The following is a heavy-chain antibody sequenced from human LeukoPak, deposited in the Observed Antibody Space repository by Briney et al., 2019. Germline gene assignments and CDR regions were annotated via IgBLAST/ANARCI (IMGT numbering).Heavy chain of an antibody. CDR3: TTGGIRFLEWLAY. CDR2: IKSKTDGGTT. J-gene: IGHJ4*02. V-gene: IGHV3-15*01. CDR1: GFTFSNAW. Sequence: GGSLRLSCAASGFTFSNAWMSWVRQAPGKGPEWVGRIKSKTDGGTTDYAAPVKGRFTISRDDSKNTLYLQMNSLKTEDTAVYYCTTGGIRFLEWLAYWGQGTLVTVSS. D-gene: IGHD3-3*01.